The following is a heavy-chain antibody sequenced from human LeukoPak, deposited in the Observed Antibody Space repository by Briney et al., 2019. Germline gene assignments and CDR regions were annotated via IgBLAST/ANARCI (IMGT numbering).Heavy chain of an antibody. Sequence: PSETLSLTCTVPGYSIGNGYFWGWIRQPPGKGLEWIRNIYRTGTTFYNPSLQSRVSMSVDTSKNTFSLNLKSVTTADTAVYYCARDGYNPVAFDIWGQGTVVTVSS. D-gene: IGHD5-24*01. J-gene: IGHJ3*02. CDR1: GYSIGNGYF. CDR2: IYRTGTT. CDR3: ARDGYNPVAFDI. V-gene: IGHV4-38-2*02.